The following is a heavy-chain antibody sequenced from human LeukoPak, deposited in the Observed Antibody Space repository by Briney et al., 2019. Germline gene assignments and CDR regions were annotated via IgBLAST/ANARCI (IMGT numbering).Heavy chain of an antibody. CDR2: ITWDGDST. D-gene: IGHD4-17*01. CDR3: AKGYGDYYLTVGY. J-gene: IGHJ4*02. V-gene: IGHV3-43D*03. Sequence: PGGSLRLSCAASGFTFDDYAMHWVRQAPGKGLEWVSLITWDGDSTYYADSVKGRFTISRDNSKNYLYLQMNSLRAEDTAVYYCAKGYGDYYLTVGYWGQGTLVTVSS. CDR1: GFTFDDYA.